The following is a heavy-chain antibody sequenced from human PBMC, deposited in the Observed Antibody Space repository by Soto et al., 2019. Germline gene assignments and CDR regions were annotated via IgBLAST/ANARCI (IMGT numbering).Heavy chain of an antibody. CDR1: GGSIISISYS. J-gene: IGHJ6*03. V-gene: IGHV4-39*01. D-gene: IGHD1-1*01. CDR2: ICYSGSP. Sequence: SETLCLRCTVAGGSIISISYSWGWIRQPPGKGLEWIGSICYSGSPYYNPSLKSRDTISVDASKNQCSLELGSVTAADTAVYFCARLSETTYYHYMDVCGKATMVTV. CDR3: ARLSETTYYHYMDV.